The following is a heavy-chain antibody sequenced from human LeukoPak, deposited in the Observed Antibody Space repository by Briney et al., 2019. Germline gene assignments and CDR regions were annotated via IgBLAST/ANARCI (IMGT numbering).Heavy chain of an antibody. Sequence: SETLSLTCAVSGVSFNDYYWSWVRQTPGKGLEWIGEINHSGYTNDSPSLRSRVTLSIDTSREQFSLNLRSVTVADTGIYYCTRMTTGHDYWGQGTLVTVSS. J-gene: IGHJ4*02. CDR2: INHSGYT. CDR1: GVSFNDYY. CDR3: TRMTTGHDY. V-gene: IGHV4-34*01. D-gene: IGHD4-17*01.